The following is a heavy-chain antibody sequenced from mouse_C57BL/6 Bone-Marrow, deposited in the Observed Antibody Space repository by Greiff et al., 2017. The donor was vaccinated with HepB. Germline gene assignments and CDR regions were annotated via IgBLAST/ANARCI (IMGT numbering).Heavy chain of an antibody. CDR2: IDPENGDT. D-gene: IGHD1-1*01. CDR1: GFNIKDDY. CDR3: TRYYDGSSYDAMDY. Sequence: VQLQQSGAELVRPGASVKLSCTASGFNIKDDYMHWVKQRPEQGLEWIGWIDPENGDTEYASKFQGKATITADTSSNTAYLQLSRLTSEDAAVYYCTRYYDGSSYDAMDYWGQGTSVTVSA. J-gene: IGHJ4*01. V-gene: IGHV14-4*01.